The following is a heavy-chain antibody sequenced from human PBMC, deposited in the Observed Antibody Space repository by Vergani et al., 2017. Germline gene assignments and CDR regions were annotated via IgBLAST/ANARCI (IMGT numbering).Heavy chain of an antibody. CDR2: IYYSGST. D-gene: IGHD6-19*01. Sequence: QLQLQESGPGLVKPSATLSLTYSVSCASIRSSNYYWGWIRQPPGKGLEWIASIYYSGSTYYNPSLKSRVTISVDTSKNQFSLKLSSVTAADTAVYFCARHSTVEWLVKLGWIDPWGQGILVTVSS. CDR1: CASIRSSNYY. V-gene: IGHV4-39*01. J-gene: IGHJ5*02. CDR3: ARHSTVEWLVKLGWIDP.